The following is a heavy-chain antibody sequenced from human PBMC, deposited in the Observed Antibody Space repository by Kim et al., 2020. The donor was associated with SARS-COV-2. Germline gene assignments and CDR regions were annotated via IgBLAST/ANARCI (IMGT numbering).Heavy chain of an antibody. CDR2: IYYSGST. D-gene: IGHD2-2*01. V-gene: IGHV4-30-4*01. CDR3: ARDHARYCSSTSCQGGTGWFDP. CDR1: GGSISSGDYY. Sequence: SETLSLTCTVSGGSISSGDYYWSWIRQPPGKGLEWIGYIYYSGSTYYNPSLKSRVTISVDTSKNQFSLKLSSVTAADTAVYYCARDHARYCSSTSCQGGTGWFDPWGQGTLVTVSS. J-gene: IGHJ5*02.